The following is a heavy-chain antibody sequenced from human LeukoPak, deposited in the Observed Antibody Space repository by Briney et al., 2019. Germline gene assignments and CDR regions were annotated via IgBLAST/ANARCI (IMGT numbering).Heavy chain of an antibody. CDR3: ARLEAYYYYYMDV. J-gene: IGHJ6*03. D-gene: IGHD1-1*01. CDR2: IYHSGST. CDR1: GGSISSGGYY. Sequence: SETLSLTCSVSGGSISSGGYYWSWIRQPPGKGLEWIGYIYHSGSTYYNPSLKSRVTISVDRSKNQFSLELSSVTAADTAVYYCARLEAYYYYYMDVWGKGTTVTVSS. V-gene: IGHV4-30-2*01.